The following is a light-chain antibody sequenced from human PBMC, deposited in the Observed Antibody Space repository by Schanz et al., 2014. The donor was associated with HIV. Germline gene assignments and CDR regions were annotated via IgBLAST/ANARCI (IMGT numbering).Light chain of an antibody. V-gene: IGLV6-57*04. J-gene: IGLJ3*02. Sequence: NFMLTQPHSVSESPGKTVTISCTRSSGSIPSNYVQWYQQRPGSGPTTVIYEDNQRPSGVPDRFSGSIDSSSNSASLTISGLKTEDEADYYCQSYDNSNRWVFGGGTKLTVL. CDR2: EDN. CDR1: SGSIPSNY. CDR3: QSYDNSNRWV.